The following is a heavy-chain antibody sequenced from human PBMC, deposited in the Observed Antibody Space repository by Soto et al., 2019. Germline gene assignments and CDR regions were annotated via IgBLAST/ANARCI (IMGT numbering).Heavy chain of an antibody. D-gene: IGHD6-19*01. Sequence: PSETLSLTCAVYGGSFSCYYWSWIRQPPGKGLEWIGEINHSGSTNYNPSLKSRVTISVDTSKNQFSLKLSSVTAADTAVYYCATLWAVADYWGQGTLVTSPQ. CDR1: GGSFSCYY. V-gene: IGHV4-34*01. J-gene: IGHJ4*02. CDR3: ATLWAVADY. CDR2: INHSGST.